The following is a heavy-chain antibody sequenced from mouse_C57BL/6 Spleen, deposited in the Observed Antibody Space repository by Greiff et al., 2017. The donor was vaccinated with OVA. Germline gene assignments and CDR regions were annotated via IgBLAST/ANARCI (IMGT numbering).Heavy chain of an antibody. CDR3: ARETGYGSSFAWFAY. CDR2: IDPSDSYT. CDR1: GYTFTSYW. Sequence: QVQLQQPGAELVMPGASVKLSCKASGYTFTSYWMHWVKQRPGQGLEWIGEIDPSDSYTNYNQKFKGKSTLTVDKSSSPAYMQRSSLTSEDSAVYYCARETGYGSSFAWFAYWGQGTLVTVSA. V-gene: IGHV1-69*01. D-gene: IGHD1-1*01. J-gene: IGHJ3*01.